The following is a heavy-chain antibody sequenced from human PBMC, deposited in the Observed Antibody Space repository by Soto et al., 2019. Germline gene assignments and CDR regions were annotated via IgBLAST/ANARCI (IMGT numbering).Heavy chain of an antibody. Sequence: SSETLSLTCTVSGGSIISGDYYWSWIRQPPGKGLEWIGYIYYSGSTYYNPSLKSRVTISVDTSKNQFSLKLSSVTAADTAVYYCARVESSWTFGASRYYSYYMDVWGKGTTVTVSS. CDR2: IYYSGST. J-gene: IGHJ6*03. CDR1: GGSIISGDYY. V-gene: IGHV4-30-4*01. CDR3: ARVESSWTFGASRYYSYYMDV. D-gene: IGHD6-13*01.